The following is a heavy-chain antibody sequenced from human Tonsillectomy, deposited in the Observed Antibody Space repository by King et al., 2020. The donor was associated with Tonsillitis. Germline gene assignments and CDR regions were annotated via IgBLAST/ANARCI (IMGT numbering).Heavy chain of an antibody. CDR1: GFSLSTGGVG. Sequence: ITLKESGPTLVKPTQTLTLTCTFSGFSLSTGGVGVGWIRPPPGKALEWLALIYWDDDKRVSPPLQNRLTITKDTSKNQVVLTMTNMDPVDTATYYFAHSTPVTTFDYWGQGTLVTVSS. CDR3: AHSTPVTTFDY. CDR2: IYWDDDK. V-gene: IGHV2-5*02. D-gene: IGHD4-17*01. J-gene: IGHJ4*02.